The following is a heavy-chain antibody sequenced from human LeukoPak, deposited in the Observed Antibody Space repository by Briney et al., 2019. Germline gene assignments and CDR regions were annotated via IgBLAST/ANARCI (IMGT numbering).Heavy chain of an antibody. V-gene: IGHV3-21*01. CDR2: ISSSSSYI. CDR1: GFTFSSYT. D-gene: IGHD1-26*01. J-gene: IGHJ3*02. Sequence: PGGSLRLSCVASGFTFSSYTMNWVRQAPGKGLEWVSSISSSSSYIYYADSVKGRFTISRDNAKNSLYLQMNSLRAEDTAVYYCARFRIVGATSDAFDIWGQGTMVTVSS. CDR3: ARFRIVGATSDAFDI.